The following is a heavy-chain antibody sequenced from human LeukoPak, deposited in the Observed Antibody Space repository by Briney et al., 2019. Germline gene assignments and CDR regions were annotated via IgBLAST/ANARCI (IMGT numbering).Heavy chain of an antibody. Sequence: PGGSLRLSCAASGFTFSNYAMHWVRQAPGKGLEWMSAISYDGRNKYFADSVKGRFTISRDNSKNTLYLQMNSLRAEDTAVYYCARRAGAYSHPYDYWGQGTLVTVSS. V-gene: IGHV3-30*14. J-gene: IGHJ4*02. D-gene: IGHD4/OR15-4a*01. CDR1: GFTFSNYA. CDR2: ISYDGRNK. CDR3: ARRAGAYSHPYDY.